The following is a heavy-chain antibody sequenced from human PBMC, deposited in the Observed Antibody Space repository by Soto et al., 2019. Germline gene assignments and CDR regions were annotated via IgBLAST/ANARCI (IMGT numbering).Heavy chain of an antibody. D-gene: IGHD1-1*01. Sequence: QITLKESGPPLVKPTQTLTLTCTFSGFSLTTDAVGVGWIRQPPGKALEWLALIYWDDDKRYSPALKSRLTITKDASRNQVVLTLNNMDPADTATYYCAHVYWVAAGIRYYFDYWGQGTLVTVSS. V-gene: IGHV2-5*02. J-gene: IGHJ4*02. CDR2: IYWDDDK. CDR3: AHVYWVAAGIRYYFDY. CDR1: GFSLTTDAVG.